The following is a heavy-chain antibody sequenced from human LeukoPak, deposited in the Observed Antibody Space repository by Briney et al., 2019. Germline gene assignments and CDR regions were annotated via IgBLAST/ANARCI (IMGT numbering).Heavy chain of an antibody. CDR3: AKDRRSDAFDI. CDR1: GFTFNSYA. CDR2: ISTSGGNT. V-gene: IGHV3-64*02. Sequence: PGGSLRLSCAASGFTFNSYAMHWIRQAPGRGLEYVSAISTSGGNTYYADSVKDRFTISRDNSKNTLYLQMNSLRAEDTAVYYCAKDRRSDAFDIWGQGTMVTVSS. J-gene: IGHJ3*02.